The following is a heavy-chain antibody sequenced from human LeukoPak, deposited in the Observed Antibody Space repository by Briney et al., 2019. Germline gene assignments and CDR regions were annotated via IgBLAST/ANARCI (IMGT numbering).Heavy chain of an antibody. V-gene: IGHV4-38-2*01. CDR2: IYHSGST. CDR3: ARGGYDILTGYYIKDAFDI. J-gene: IGHJ3*02. CDR1: SYSISSGYY. Sequence: SETLSLTCAVSSYSISSGYYWGWIRQPPGKGLEWIGSIYHSGSTYYNPSLKSRVTISVDTSKNQFSLKLSSVTAADTAVYYCARGGYDILTGYYIKDAFDIWGQGTMVTVSS. D-gene: IGHD3-9*01.